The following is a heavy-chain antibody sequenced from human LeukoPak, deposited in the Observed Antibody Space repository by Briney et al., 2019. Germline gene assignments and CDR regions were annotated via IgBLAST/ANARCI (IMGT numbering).Heavy chain of an antibody. J-gene: IGHJ4*02. CDR3: AGGASSLAFDS. V-gene: IGHV3-23*01. D-gene: IGHD1-26*01. CDR1: GFIFSNYA. CDR2: ISASGAVT. Sequence: GGSLRLSCAASGFIFSNYAMSWVRQAPGEGLEWVSAISASGAVTKSTDSVEGRFTISSDSAKNTLYLQMNSLRADDTAVYYCAGGASSLAFDSWGQGTLVTVSS.